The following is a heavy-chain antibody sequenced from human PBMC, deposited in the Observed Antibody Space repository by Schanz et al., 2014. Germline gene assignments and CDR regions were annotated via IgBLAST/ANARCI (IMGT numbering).Heavy chain of an antibody. J-gene: IGHJ4*02. CDR2: IRYDGSNK. CDR1: GFTFSSYG. CDR3: AKDTVEVEMVFDGDSTLDY. D-gene: IGHD3-10*01. V-gene: IGHV3-30*02. Sequence: QVQLVESGGGVVQPGGSLRLSCAASGFTFSSYGMNWVRQAPGKGLGWVAFIRYDGSNKYYADSVKGRFTISRDNSKNTLFLQMNSLRAEDTAVYYCAKDTVEVEMVFDGDSTLDYWGQGTLVTVSS.